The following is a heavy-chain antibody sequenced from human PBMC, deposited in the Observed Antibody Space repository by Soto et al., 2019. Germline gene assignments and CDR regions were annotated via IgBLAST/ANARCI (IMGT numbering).Heavy chain of an antibody. V-gene: IGHV1-3*01. D-gene: IGHD3-10*01. J-gene: IGHJ4*02. CDR3: ARKSGHSAS. Sequence: QVRLEQSGAEVKKAGASEKIFCKTSGYPFTTYAIHWVRQAPGQSLEWMGWINAGNGDTKYSGKFQGRVIISRDTAASTAFMELNSLSSEDTAVYYCARKSGHSASWGQGTLVTVSS. CDR2: INAGNGDT. CDR1: GYPFTTYA.